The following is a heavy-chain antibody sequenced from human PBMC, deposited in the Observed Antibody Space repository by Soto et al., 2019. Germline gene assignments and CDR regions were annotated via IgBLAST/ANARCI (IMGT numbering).Heavy chain of an antibody. D-gene: IGHD3-10*01. CDR1: GFIVTSNY. CDR2: IYSDGTT. V-gene: IGHV3-53*01. J-gene: IGHJ4*02. Sequence: SLRLSCAASGFIVTSNYMSWVRQAPGKGLEWVSVIYSDGTTNYAESVKGRFTISRDNSKNTVFLQMSSLRAEDTAVYYCAKGGPGASSGLFESWGQGTLVTVSS. CDR3: AKGGPGASSGLFES.